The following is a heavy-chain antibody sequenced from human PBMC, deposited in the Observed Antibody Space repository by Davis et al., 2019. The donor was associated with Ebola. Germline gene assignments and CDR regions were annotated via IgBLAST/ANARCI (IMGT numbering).Heavy chain of an antibody. V-gene: IGHV3-7*03. CDR3: ARGTRGY. CDR2: IKQDGSEK. D-gene: IGHD1-7*01. CDR1: GFTLSDHY. Sequence: GGSLRLSCAASGFTLSDHYMDWVRQAPGKGLEWVANIKQDGSEKYYVDSVKGRFTISRDNAKNSLYLQMNSLRAEDTAVYYCARGTRGYWGQGTLVTVSS. J-gene: IGHJ4*02.